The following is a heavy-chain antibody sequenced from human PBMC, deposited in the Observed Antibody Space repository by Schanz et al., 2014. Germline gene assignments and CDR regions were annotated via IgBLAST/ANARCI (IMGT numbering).Heavy chain of an antibody. CDR3: AKTPREYCNYDNCPNWFDS. J-gene: IGHJ5*01. Sequence: DVHLLESGGGLVQPGGSLRLSCAASGFTFSSYAMSWVRQAPGKGLEWVSAISASGGTTYYADSVKGRFTISRDNSKNTLYLQMNSLRAEDTAVYYCAKTPREYCNYDNCPNWFDSWGQGTLVTASS. CDR2: ISASGGTT. D-gene: IGHD2-15*01. CDR1: GFTFSSYA. V-gene: IGHV3-23*01.